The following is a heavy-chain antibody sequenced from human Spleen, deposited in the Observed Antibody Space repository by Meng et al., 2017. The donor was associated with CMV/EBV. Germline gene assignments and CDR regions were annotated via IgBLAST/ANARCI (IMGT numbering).Heavy chain of an antibody. D-gene: IGHD3-22*01. CDR3: ARDYDSSGGGYYGMDV. Sequence: GESLKISCAASGFTFSDYYMNWVRQAPGKGLEWVSSISSSSTIYYADSVKGRFTISRDNAKNSLYLQMNSLRAEDTAVYYCARDYDSSGGGYYGMDVWGQGTTVTVSS. J-gene: IGHJ6*02. CDR1: GFTFSDYY. V-gene: IGHV3-69-1*01. CDR2: ISSSSTI.